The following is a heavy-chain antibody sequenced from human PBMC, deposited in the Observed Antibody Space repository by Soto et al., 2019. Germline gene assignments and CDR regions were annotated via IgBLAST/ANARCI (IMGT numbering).Heavy chain of an antibody. D-gene: IGHD3-3*01. CDR1: GFTFSSYA. V-gene: IGHV3-30-3*01. J-gene: IGHJ6*02. CDR2: ISYDGSNK. Sequence: QVQLVESGGGVVQPGRSLRLSCAASGFTFSSYAMHWVRQAQGKGLEWVAVISYDGSNKYYADSVKGRFTIYRDNSKNTLYLQMNSRRAEDTAGYYCARGGAAIFGRWHYGMDVWGQGTTVTVSS. CDR3: ARGGAAIFGRWHYGMDV.